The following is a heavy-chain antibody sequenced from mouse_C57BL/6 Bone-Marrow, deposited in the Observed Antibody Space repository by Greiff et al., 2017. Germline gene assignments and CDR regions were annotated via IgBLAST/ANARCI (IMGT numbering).Heavy chain of an antibody. J-gene: IGHJ1*03. CDR2: INPYNGGT. Sequence: EVQLQQSGPVLVKPGASVKMSCKASGYTFTDYYMNWVKQSHGKSLEWIGVINPYNGGTSYNQKFKGKATLTVDKSSSTAYMELNSLTSEDSAVYYCARYGYYGEFDVWGTETTVTVSS. CDR3: ARYGYYGEFDV. V-gene: IGHV1-19*01. D-gene: IGHD2-2*01. CDR1: GYTFTDYY.